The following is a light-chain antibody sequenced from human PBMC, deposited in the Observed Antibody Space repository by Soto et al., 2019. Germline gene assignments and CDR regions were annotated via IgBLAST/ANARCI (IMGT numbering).Light chain of an antibody. V-gene: IGLV2-14*01. CDR2: DVS. CDR1: SSDVGGYNY. J-gene: IGLJ2*01. Sequence: QSALTQPASVSGSPGQSITISCTGTSSDVGGYNYVSWYQQHPGKAPKLTIYDVSNRTSGVSNRFSGSKSGNTASLTISGLQAEDEADYYCSSYTSSSTVLFGGGTKLTVL. CDR3: SSYTSSSTVL.